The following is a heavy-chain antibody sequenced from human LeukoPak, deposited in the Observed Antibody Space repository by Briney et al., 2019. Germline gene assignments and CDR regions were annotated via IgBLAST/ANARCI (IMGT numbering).Heavy chain of an antibody. J-gene: IGHJ4*02. V-gene: IGHV4-39*01. CDR2: IYYSGST. D-gene: IGHD3-22*01. Sequence: SETLSLTCTVSGGSISSSSYYWGWIRQPPGKGLEWIGSIYYSGSTYYNPSLKSRVTISVDTSKNQFSLKLSSVTAADTVVYYCARHSFPSYYDSSGLRGDYFDYWGQGTLVTVSS. CDR3: ARHSFPSYYDSSGLRGDYFDY. CDR1: GGSISSSSYY.